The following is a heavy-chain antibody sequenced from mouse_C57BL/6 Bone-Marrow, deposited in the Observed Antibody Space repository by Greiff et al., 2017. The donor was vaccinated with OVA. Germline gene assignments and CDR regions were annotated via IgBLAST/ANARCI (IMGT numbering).Heavy chain of an antibody. J-gene: IGHJ3*01. CDR2: IDPSDSYT. CDR1: GYTFTSYW. D-gene: IGHD1-1*01. Sequence: QVHVKQSGAELVKPGASVTLSCKASGYTFTSYWMQWVKQRPGQGLEWIGEIDPSDSYTNYNQKFKGKATLTVDTSSSTAYMQLSSLTSEDSAVYYCAREGSYYGSSLWFAYWGQGTLVTVSA. CDR3: AREGSYYGSSLWFAY. V-gene: IGHV1-50*01.